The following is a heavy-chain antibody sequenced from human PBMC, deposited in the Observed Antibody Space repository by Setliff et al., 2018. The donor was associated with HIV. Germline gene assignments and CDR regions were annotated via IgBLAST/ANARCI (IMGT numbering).Heavy chain of an antibody. J-gene: IGHJ4*02. CDR2: IYTSGST. V-gene: IGHV4-61*09. Sequence: SETLSLTCTVSGASISSHNYYWSWIRQPAGKGLEWIGHIYTSGSTNYNPSLKSRLTISVDRSKNQFSLKLRSVTAADTAVYYCAKASVPDSNGWYWDFWGQGTLVTVSS. D-gene: IGHD6-19*01. CDR1: GASISSHNYY. CDR3: AKASVPDSNGWYWDF.